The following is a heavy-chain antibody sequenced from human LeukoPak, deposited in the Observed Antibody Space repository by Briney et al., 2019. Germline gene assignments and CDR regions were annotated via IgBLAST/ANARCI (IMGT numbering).Heavy chain of an antibody. D-gene: IGHD6-19*01. Sequence: SVKVSCKASGYTFTSYDINWVRQAPGQGLEWMGGIIPIFGTANYAQKFQGRVTITADESTSTAYMELSSLRSEDTAVYYCARGLVRGDFDYWGQGTLVTVSS. CDR2: IIPIFGTA. J-gene: IGHJ4*02. CDR1: GYTFTSYD. V-gene: IGHV1-69*13. CDR3: ARGLVRGDFDY.